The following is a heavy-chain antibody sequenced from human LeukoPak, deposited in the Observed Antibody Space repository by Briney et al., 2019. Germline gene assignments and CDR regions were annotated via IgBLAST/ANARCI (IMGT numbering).Heavy chain of an antibody. CDR3: ARDRPPRIAARLHYYYYMDV. CDR2: IIPIFGTA. D-gene: IGHD6-6*01. J-gene: IGHJ6*03. CDR1: GGTFSSYA. Sequence: SVKVSCKASGGTFSSYAISWVRQAPGQGLEWMGGIIPIFGTANYAQKFQGRVTITTDESTSTAYMELSSLRSEDTAVYYCARDRPPRIAARLHYYYYMDVWGRGTTVTVSS. V-gene: IGHV1-69*05.